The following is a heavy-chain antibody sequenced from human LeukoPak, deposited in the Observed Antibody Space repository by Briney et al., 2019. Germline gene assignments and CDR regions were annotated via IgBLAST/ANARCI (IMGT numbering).Heavy chain of an antibody. V-gene: IGHV3-11*04. D-gene: IGHD6-13*01. CDR1: GFTFSDYY. CDR2: ISSGDGPT. CDR3: ARDVYSSSPVGMDV. J-gene: IGHJ6*02. Sequence: PGGSLRLSCAASGFTFSDYYMTWIRQAPGKGLEWISYISSGDGPTYYADSVKGRFTISRDNAKNSLFLQMNSLRAEDTAVYYCARDVYSSSPVGMDVWGQGTTVTVSS.